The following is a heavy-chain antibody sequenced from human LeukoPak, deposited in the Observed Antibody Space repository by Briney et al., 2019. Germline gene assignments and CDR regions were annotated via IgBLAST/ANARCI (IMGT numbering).Heavy chain of an antibody. Sequence: EALSLTCAVYGGSFSGYYWSWIRQPPGKGLEWVSVISVSGLSTYYGDSVKGRFTISRDNSKNTLYLQMNSLRAEDTAVYYCAKNHNSNGYHTDDAFDVRGQGTMVTVSS. CDR2: ISVSGLST. J-gene: IGHJ3*01. CDR3: AKNHNSNGYHTDDAFDV. CDR1: GGSFSGYY. D-gene: IGHD3-22*01. V-gene: IGHV3-23*01.